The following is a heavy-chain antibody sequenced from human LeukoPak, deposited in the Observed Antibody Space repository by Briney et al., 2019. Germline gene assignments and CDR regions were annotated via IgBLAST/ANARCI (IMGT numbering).Heavy chain of an antibody. CDR1: GLTFSSYA. CDR2: ISGSSGHT. Sequence: GGSLRLSCAASGLTFSSYAMSWVRQAPGKGLEWDSAISGSSGHTYYADSVKGRFTISRDNSKNTLYLQMNSLRAEDTAVYYCAKVGFSEMEWLLYSDHWGQGTLVTVPS. CDR3: AKVGFSEMEWLLYSDH. D-gene: IGHD3-3*01. J-gene: IGHJ4*02. V-gene: IGHV3-23*01.